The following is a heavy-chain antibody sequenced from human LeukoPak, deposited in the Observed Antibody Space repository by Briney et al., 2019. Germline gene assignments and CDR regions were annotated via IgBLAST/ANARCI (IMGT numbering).Heavy chain of an antibody. CDR2: INPNSGGT. CDR1: GYTFTGYY. CDR3: ARAPYGDQFDY. V-gene: IGHV1-2*02. Sequence: ASVKVSCKASGYTFTGYYMHWVRQAPGQGLEWMGWINPNSGGTNYAQKFQGRVPMTRDTSISTAYMALSSVTAADTAVYYCARAPYGDQFDYWGQGTLVTVSS. J-gene: IGHJ4*02. D-gene: IGHD4-17*01.